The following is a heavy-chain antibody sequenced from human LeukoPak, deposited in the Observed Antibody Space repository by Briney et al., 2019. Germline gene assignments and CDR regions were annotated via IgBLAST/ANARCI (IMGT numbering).Heavy chain of an antibody. V-gene: IGHV1-8*01. D-gene: IGHD6-13*01. Sequence: AAVKVSCQASGCTFTSYDINWVGQAARQGLEWMGWVNPNSGNPGYAQKLQGRVTMTRNTSITTAYMALRSLRSEDTAVYYCARGQGIAAAEEFDYWGQGTLVTVSS. J-gene: IGHJ4*02. CDR3: ARGQGIAAAEEFDY. CDR1: GCTFTSYD. CDR2: VNPNSGNP.